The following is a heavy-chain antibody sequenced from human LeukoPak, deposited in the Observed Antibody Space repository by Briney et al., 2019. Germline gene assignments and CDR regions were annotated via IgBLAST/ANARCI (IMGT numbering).Heavy chain of an antibody. CDR3: AKDYESSPDAFDI. J-gene: IGHJ3*02. Sequence: SLRLSCAASGFTFDDYAMHWVRQAPGKGLEWVSGISWNSGSIGYADSVKGRFTISRDNAKNSLYLQMNSLRVEDTALYYCAKDYESSPDAFDIWGQGTMVTVSS. CDR2: ISWNSGSI. V-gene: IGHV3-9*01. CDR1: GFTFDDYA. D-gene: IGHD3-22*01.